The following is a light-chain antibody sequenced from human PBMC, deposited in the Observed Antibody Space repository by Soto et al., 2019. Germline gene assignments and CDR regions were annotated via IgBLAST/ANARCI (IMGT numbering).Light chain of an antibody. J-gene: IGKJ1*01. CDR2: RAA. CDR3: HQYENWPKT. CDR1: QSISTN. Sequence: EIVMTQSPPTLSVSPGERATLSCRASQSISTNVAWFQQKPGQAPSLLIFRAAIRASGVPARFSGSVSGTEFTLTISSLQSEDFAVYFCHQYENWPKTFGQGTKVDI. V-gene: IGKV3-15*01.